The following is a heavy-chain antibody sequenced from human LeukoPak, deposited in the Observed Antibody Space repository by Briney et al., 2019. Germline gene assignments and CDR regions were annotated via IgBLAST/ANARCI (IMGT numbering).Heavy chain of an antibody. CDR3: ARGRGSSSDDY. CDR1: GGTFSTYS. J-gene: IGHJ4*02. D-gene: IGHD6-13*01. Sequence: ASVKVSCKASGGTFSTYSINWVRQAPGQGLEWMGGIIPILGTANYAQKFQGRVTITADESTSTAYMELSSLRSEDTAMYYCARGRGSSSDDYWGQGTLVTVSS. CDR2: IIPILGTA. V-gene: IGHV1-69*13.